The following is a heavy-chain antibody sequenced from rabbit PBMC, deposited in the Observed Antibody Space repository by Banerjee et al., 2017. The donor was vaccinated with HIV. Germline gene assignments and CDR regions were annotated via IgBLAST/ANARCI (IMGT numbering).Heavy chain of an antibody. CDR1: GFSFSSSYY. V-gene: IGHV1S45*01. Sequence: QEQLVESGGGLVQPGASLTLTCTASGFSFSSSYYMCWVRQAPGKGLEWIGCIDGGSGSAYYATWAKGRFTISKTSSTTVTLQMTSLTAADTATYFCARGGVDGCSFYLWGPGTLVTVS. D-gene: IGHD7-1*01. CDR2: IDGGSGSA. J-gene: IGHJ4*01. CDR3: ARGGVDGCSFYL.